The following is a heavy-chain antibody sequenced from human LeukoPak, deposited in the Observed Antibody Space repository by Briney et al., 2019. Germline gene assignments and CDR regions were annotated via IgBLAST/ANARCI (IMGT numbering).Heavy chain of an antibody. CDR2: IYYSRST. V-gene: IGHV4-39*02. D-gene: IGHD3-22*01. CDR1: GGSISSSSYY. Sequence: SETLSLTCTVSGGSISSSSYYWGWIRQPPGKGLEWIGSIYYSRSTYYNPSLKSRVTISVDTSKNQFSLKLSSVTAADTAVYYCARDIEGYDSSGYYSNGDYWGQGTLVTVSS. CDR3: ARDIEGYDSSGYYSNGDY. J-gene: IGHJ4*02.